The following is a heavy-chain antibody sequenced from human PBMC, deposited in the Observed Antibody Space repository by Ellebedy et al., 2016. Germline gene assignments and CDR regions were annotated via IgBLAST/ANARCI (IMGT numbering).Heavy chain of an antibody. CDR2: ISHSGKT. Sequence: SETLSLXCTISTDSISDGVLYWSWIRQPPGKGLEWIGHISHSGKTFYNPSLNNRLTISLDTSENRLSLHLISVTAADTATYYCAGGHYSFDVWGQGTSVTVSS. CDR3: AGGHYSFDV. V-gene: IGHV4-30-4*08. CDR1: TDSISDGVLY. J-gene: IGHJ6*02. D-gene: IGHD2-15*01.